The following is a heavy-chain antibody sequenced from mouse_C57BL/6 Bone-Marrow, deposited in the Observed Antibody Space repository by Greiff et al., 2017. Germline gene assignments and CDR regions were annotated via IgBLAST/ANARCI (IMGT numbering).Heavy chain of an antibody. Sequence: QVQLQQPGAELVKPGASVKMSCKASGYTFTSYWITWVKQRPGQGLEWIGDIYPGSGSTNYNEKFKSKATLTVDTSSSTAYMQLSSLTSEDTAVYYCASSGLLWLRLWDYWGQGTTLTVSS. CDR3: ASSGLLWLRLWDY. D-gene: IGHD2-2*01. V-gene: IGHV1-55*01. CDR2: IYPGSGST. CDR1: GYTFTSYW. J-gene: IGHJ2*01.